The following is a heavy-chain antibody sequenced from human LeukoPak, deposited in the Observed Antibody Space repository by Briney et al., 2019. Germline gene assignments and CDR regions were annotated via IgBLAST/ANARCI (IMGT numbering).Heavy chain of an antibody. J-gene: IGHJ5*02. Sequence: SETLSLTCTVSGGSISSSSYYWGWLRQPPGKGLEWIGSIYYSGSTYYNPSLKSRGTIAVDTSKNQFSLKLSSVTAADTAVYYCARGRSSYDFWSGYYSWFDPWGQGTLVTVSS. CDR1: GGSISSSSYY. CDR2: IYYSGST. CDR3: ARGRSSYDFWSGYYSWFDP. D-gene: IGHD3-3*01. V-gene: IGHV4-39*07.